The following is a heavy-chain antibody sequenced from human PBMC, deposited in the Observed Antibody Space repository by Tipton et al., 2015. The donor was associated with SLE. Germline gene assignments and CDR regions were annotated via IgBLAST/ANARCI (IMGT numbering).Heavy chain of an antibody. J-gene: IGHJ3*02. CDR3: ARDYYGSGFDAFDI. V-gene: IGHV4-59*01. Sequence: TLSLTCAVHGGSFSIYYWSWIRQPPKQGLEWIGWIYHTGSTDYNPSLKSRVTISVDTSKNQFSLRLSSVTAADTAVYYCARDYYGSGFDAFDIWGQGTMVTVSS. D-gene: IGHD3-10*01. CDR1: GGSFSIYY. CDR2: IYHTGST.